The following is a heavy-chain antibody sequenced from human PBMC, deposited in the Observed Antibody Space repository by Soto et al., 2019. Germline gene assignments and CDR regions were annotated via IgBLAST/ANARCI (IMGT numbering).Heavy chain of an antibody. CDR2: IWYDGSNK. J-gene: IGHJ4*02. Sequence: QVQLVESGGGVVQPGRSLRLSCAASGFTFSSYGMHWVRQAPGKGLEWVAVIWYDGSNKYYADSVKGRFTISRDNSKNTLDLKINSLRAEDTAVYYCARWGIAAGDYLGQGPLVTVSS. CDR1: GFTFSSYG. CDR3: ARWGIAAGDY. V-gene: IGHV3-33*01. D-gene: IGHD6-13*01.